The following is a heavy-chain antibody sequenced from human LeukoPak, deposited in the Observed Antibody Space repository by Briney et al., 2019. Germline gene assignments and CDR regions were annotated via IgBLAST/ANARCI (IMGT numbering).Heavy chain of an antibody. V-gene: IGHV4-59*01. D-gene: IGHD6-13*01. J-gene: IGHJ6*03. CDR3: ARARVLGSNYYYYMDV. CDR1: GGSISSYY. CDR2: NYYSGST. Sequence: SETLSLTCTVSGGSISSYYWSWIRQPPGKGLEWIGYNYYSGSTNYNPSLKSRVTISVDTSKNQFSLKLNSVTAADTAVYYCARARVLGSNYYYYMDVWGKGTTVTVSS.